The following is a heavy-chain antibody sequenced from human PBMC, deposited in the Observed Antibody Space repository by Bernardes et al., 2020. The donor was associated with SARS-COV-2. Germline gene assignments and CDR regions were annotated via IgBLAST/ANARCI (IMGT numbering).Heavy chain of an antibody. CDR2: ISYDGSNK. CDR1: GFTFSSYG. J-gene: IGHJ3*02. D-gene: IGHD1-26*01. CDR3: AKPLSGSYYDAFDI. V-gene: IGHV3-30*18. Sequence: GGSLRLSCAASGFTFSSYGMHWVRQAPGKGLEWAAVISYDGSNKYYADSVKGRFTISRDNSKNTLYLQMNSLRAEDTAVYYCAKPLSGSYYDAFDIWGQGTMVTVSS.